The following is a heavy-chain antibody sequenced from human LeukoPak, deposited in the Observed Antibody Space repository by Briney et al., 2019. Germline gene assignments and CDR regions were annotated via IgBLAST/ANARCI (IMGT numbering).Heavy chain of an antibody. V-gene: IGHV3-9*01. Sequence: QPGGSLRLSCAASGFTFDDYAMHWVRQAPGKGLEWVSGISWNSGSIGYADSVKGRFTISRDNSKNSLYLQMNSLRAEDTAVYYCARDGYSSSPNYMDVWGKGTTVTVSS. CDR2: ISWNSGSI. CDR3: ARDGYSSSPNYMDV. D-gene: IGHD6-13*01. J-gene: IGHJ6*03. CDR1: GFTFDDYA.